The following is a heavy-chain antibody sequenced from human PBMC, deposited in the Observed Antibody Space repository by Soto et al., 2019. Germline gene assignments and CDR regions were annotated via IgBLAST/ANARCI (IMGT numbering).Heavy chain of an antibody. J-gene: IGHJ4*02. CDR1: GYPFSAFD. D-gene: IGHD2-15*01. V-gene: IGHV1-8*01. Sequence: QVQLVQSGAEVKKPGASVKVSCEASGYPFSAFDINWVRQAGGQGLEWMGWMNPDSGDTAFAQRFQDRITMTRSTSISTAYRGLSRLTSDDTPVYFCVRQPGGVATPGDDYWGQGTLVTVSS. CDR3: VRQPGGVATPGDDY. CDR2: MNPDSGDT.